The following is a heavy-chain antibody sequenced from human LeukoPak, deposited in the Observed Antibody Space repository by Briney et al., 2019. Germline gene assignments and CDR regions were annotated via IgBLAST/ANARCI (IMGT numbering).Heavy chain of an antibody. J-gene: IGHJ3*02. D-gene: IGHD4-11*01. CDR1: GFTVSSDY. Sequence: GGSLRLSCAASGFTVSSDYMSWVRQAPGKGLEWVSVISGSGGSTYYADSVKGRFTVSRDNSKNTLYLQMNNLRVEDTAIYYCAKAIRYSASDGFESWGQGTMVTVSS. V-gene: IGHV3-23*01. CDR2: ISGSGGST. CDR3: AKAIRYSASDGFES.